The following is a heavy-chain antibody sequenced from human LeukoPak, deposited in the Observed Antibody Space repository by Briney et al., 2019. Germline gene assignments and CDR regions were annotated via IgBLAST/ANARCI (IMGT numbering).Heavy chain of an antibody. V-gene: IGHV3-66*01. D-gene: IGHD6-19*01. Sequence: PGGSLRLSCAASGFTFSNYAMSWVRQAPGKGLEWVSVIYSGGSTYYADSVKGRFTISRDNSKNTLYLQMNSLRAEDTAVYYCAREVAAIAVAGTLEYYFDYWGQGTLVTVSS. CDR2: IYSGGST. J-gene: IGHJ4*02. CDR3: AREVAAIAVAGTLEYYFDY. CDR1: GFTFSNYA.